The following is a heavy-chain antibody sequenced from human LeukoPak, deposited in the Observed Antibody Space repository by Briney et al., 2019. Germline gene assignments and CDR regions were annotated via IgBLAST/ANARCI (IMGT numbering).Heavy chain of an antibody. D-gene: IGHD2-2*01. CDR2: IYYSGST. Sequence: SQTLSLTCTVSGGSISSGDYYWSWIRQPPGKGLEWIGYIYYSGSTYYNPSLKSRVTISVDTSKNQFSLKLSSVTAADTAVYYCARGGGLYCSSTSCSEGYFQHWGQGTLVTVSS. CDR3: ARGGGLYCSSTSCSEGYFQH. CDR1: GGSISSGDYY. V-gene: IGHV4-30-4*08. J-gene: IGHJ1*01.